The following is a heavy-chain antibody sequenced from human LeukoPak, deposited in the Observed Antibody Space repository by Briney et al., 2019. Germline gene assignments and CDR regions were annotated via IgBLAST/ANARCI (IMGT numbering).Heavy chain of an antibody. D-gene: IGHD6-13*01. CDR1: GFTFSSYG. CDR3: AKRPSKAYSSSWYEFDP. Sequence: GGSLRLSCAASGFTFSSYGMSWVRQAPGKGLEWVSAISGSGGSTYYADSVKGRFTISRDNSKNTLYLQMNSLRAEDTAVYYCAKRPSKAYSSSWYEFDPWGQGTLVTVSS. V-gene: IGHV3-23*01. J-gene: IGHJ5*02. CDR2: ISGSGGST.